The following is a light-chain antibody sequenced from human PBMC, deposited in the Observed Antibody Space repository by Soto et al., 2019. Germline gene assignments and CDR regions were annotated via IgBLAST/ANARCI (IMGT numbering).Light chain of an antibody. V-gene: IGKV3-15*01. CDR2: GSS. CDR3: QQYNDWPRT. J-gene: IGKJ5*01. CDR1: QSGTNSY. Sequence: RAAVSCRSSQSGTNSYIAWYQRRPGQAPTLLIYGSSTRATGVPPRFSGSASGTEFTLTITTLQSEHFGVYYCQQYNDWPRTFGLRTRLGI.